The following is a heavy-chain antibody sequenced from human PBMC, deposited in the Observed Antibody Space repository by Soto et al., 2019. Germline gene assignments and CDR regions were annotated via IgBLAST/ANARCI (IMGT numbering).Heavy chain of an antibody. CDR2: IIPIFGTA. Sequence: GASVKVSCKASGGTFSSYAISWVRQAPGQGLEWMGGIIPIFGTANYAQKFQGRVAITADESTSTAYMELSSLRSEDTAVYYCASFVPRNYYYGMDVWGQGTTVTVSS. J-gene: IGHJ6*02. CDR3: ASFVPRNYYYGMDV. V-gene: IGHV1-69*13. CDR1: GGTFSSYA. D-gene: IGHD2-2*01.